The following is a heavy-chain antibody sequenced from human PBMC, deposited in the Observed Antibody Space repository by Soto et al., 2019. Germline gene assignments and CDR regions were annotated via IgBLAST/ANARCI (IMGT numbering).Heavy chain of an antibody. Sequence: GASVKVSCKASGCTFSSYAISWVRQAPGQGLEWMGGIIPIFGTANYAQKFQGRVTITADESTSTAYMELSSLRSEDTAVYYCARDRQDSSSSLVYWGQGTLVTVSS. J-gene: IGHJ4*02. CDR1: GCTFSSYA. V-gene: IGHV1-69*13. CDR3: ARDRQDSSSSLVY. CDR2: IIPIFGTA. D-gene: IGHD6-6*01.